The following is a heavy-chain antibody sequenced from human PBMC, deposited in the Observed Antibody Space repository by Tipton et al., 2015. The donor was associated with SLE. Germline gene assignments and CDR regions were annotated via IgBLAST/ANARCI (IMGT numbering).Heavy chain of an antibody. V-gene: IGHV3-23*01. CDR3: AKGKTHYFDY. CDR1: GFTFSGYG. Sequence: SLRLSCAASGFTFSGYGMHWVRQAPGKGLEWVSAISGSGGSTYYADSVKGRFTISRDNSKNTLYLQMNSLRAEDTAVYYCAKGKTHYFDYWGQGTLVTVSS. D-gene: IGHD4-23*01. CDR2: ISGSGGST. J-gene: IGHJ4*02.